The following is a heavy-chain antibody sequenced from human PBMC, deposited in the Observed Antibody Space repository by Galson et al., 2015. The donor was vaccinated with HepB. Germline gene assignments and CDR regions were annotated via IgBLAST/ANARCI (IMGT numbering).Heavy chain of an antibody. D-gene: IGHD6-19*01. Sequence: SLRLSCAASGFTFSSYAMSWVRQPPGKGLEWVSAIRGSGDSTFYADSVKGRFTISRDNSKNTLYLQMNSLRAEDTAVYYCAKGSSGGRYESHGMDVWGQGTTVTVSS. CDR2: IRGSGDST. CDR3: AKGSSGGRYESHGMDV. CDR1: GFTFSSYA. V-gene: IGHV3-23*01. J-gene: IGHJ6*02.